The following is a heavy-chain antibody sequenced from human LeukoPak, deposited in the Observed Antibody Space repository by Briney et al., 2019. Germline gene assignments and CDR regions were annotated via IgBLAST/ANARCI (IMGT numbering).Heavy chain of an antibody. J-gene: IGHJ4*02. CDR2: IYYSGST. V-gene: IGHV4-31*11. Sequence: PSETLSLTCAVYGGSFSGYYWSWIRQHPGKGLEWIGYIYYSGSTYYNPSLKSRVTISVDTSKNQFSLKLSSVTAADTAVYYCARDLGGSEGGYLDYWGQGTLVTVSS. CDR1: GGSFSGYY. D-gene: IGHD3-10*01. CDR3: ARDLGGSEGGYLDY.